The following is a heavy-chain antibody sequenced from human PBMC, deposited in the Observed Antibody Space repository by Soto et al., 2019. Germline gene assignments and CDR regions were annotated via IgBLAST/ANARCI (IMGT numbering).Heavy chain of an antibody. V-gene: IGHV1-69*13. CDR2: IIPIFGTA. Sequence: ASVKVSCKASGGTFSSYAISWVRQAPGQGLEWMGGIIPIFGTANYAQKFQGRVTITADESTSTAYMELSSLRSEDTAVYYCARVLGDWPSHVWFDPWGQGTLVTVSS. J-gene: IGHJ5*02. CDR1: GGTFSSYA. D-gene: IGHD2-21*02. CDR3: ARVLGDWPSHVWFDP.